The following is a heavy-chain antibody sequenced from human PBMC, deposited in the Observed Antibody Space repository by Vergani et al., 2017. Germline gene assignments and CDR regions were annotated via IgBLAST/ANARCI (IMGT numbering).Heavy chain of an antibody. V-gene: IGHV1-69*04. D-gene: IGHD3-3*01. Sequence: QVQLVQSGAEVKKPGSSVKVSCKASGGTFSSYAISWVRQAPGQGLEWMGRIIPILGIANYAQKFQGRVTITADKSTSTAYMELRSLRSDDTAVYYCARDSVLEGFDPWGQGTLVTVSS. CDR3: ARDSVLEGFDP. J-gene: IGHJ5*02. CDR1: GGTFSSYA. CDR2: IIPILGIA.